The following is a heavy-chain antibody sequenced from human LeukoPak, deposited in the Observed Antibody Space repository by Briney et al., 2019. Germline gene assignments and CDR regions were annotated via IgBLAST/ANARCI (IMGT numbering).Heavy chain of an antibody. D-gene: IGHD6-19*01. V-gene: IGHV3-74*01. CDR1: GFTFSNYW. Sequence: GGSLRLSCAASGFTFSNYWMHWVRQAPGKGLVWVSRISSDGSSTNYAHSGKGRFTISRDNSKNTLYLQMNSLRGEETAVYYCAKRGLRASQWLVRDCYYYYMDVWGKGTTVTISS. J-gene: IGHJ6*03. CDR2: ISSDGSST. CDR3: AKRGLRASQWLVRDCYYYYMDV.